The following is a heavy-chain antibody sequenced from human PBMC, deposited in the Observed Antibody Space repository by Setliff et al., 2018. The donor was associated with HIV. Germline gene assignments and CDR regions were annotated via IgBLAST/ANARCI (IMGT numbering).Heavy chain of an antibody. CDR1: GFTFRNYN. CDR3: ARDYLYYNLYNGSPVYGMDV. D-gene: IGHD3-3*01. V-gene: IGHV3-21*01. Sequence: GWSLRLSCAASGFTFRNYNFNWVRQAPGRGLEWVSSISIGSGGAIDYADSVQGRFTISRDNSKNSLYLQMNSLRVEDTAVYYCARDYLYYNLYNGSPVYGMDVWGQGTTVTVSS. J-gene: IGHJ6*02. CDR2: ISIGSGGAI.